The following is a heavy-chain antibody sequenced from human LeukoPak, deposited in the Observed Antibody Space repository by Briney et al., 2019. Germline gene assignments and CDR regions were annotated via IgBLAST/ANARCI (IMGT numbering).Heavy chain of an antibody. J-gene: IGHJ6*03. CDR3: ARQGPPQYNYYGSGSYYNRRSYYYYCYMDV. CDR1: GGSFSGYY. CDR2: INHSGST. Sequence: SETLSLTCAVYGGSFSGYYWSWIRQPPGKGLEWIGEINHSGSTNYNPSLKSRVTISVDTSKNQFSLKLSSVTAADTAVYYCARQGPPQYNYYGSGSYYNRRSYYYYCYMDVWGKGTTVTISS. D-gene: IGHD3-10*01. V-gene: IGHV4-34*01.